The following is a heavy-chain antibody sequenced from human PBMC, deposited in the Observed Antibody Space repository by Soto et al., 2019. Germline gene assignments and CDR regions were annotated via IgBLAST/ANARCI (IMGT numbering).Heavy chain of an antibody. D-gene: IGHD6-13*01. Sequence: ASVKVSCKASGYTFTDYYIHWVRQAPGQGLEWMGIINPSGGSTNYAQEFQGRVTMTRDTSPSTVYMELSSLRSEDTAVYYCTRGPHSSSFFDIWGQGTMVTVS. V-gene: IGHV1-46*01. CDR1: GYTFTDYY. CDR3: TRGPHSSSFFDI. CDR2: INPSGGST. J-gene: IGHJ3*02.